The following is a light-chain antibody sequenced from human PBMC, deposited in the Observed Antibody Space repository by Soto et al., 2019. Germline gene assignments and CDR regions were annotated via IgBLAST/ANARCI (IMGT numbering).Light chain of an antibody. V-gene: IGLV1-47*01. CDR2: RNN. CDR3: AAWDDSLSGFYV. J-gene: IGLJ1*01. CDR1: SSHIGSNY. Sequence: QALLTQPPPTSGTPGQRGTISCSGNSSHIGSNYVYWYQQLPGTAPKLLIYRNNQRPSGVPDRFSGSKSGTSASLAISGLRSEDEADYYCAAWDDSLSGFYVFGTGTKVTVL.